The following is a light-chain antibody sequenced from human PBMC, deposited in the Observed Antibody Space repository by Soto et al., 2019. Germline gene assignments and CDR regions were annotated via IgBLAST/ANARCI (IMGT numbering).Light chain of an antibody. V-gene: IGKV3-11*01. CDR2: DAS. CDR3: QQPSNGPLT. J-gene: IGKJ5*01. CDR1: QSVSSY. Sequence: EIVLTQSPATLSLSPGERVTLSCRASQSVSSYFAWYQQKPGQAPRLLIYDASNRATGIPARFSGSGSGTEYALTISSLEPEDFAFYYCQQPSNGPLTFGQGTRLEIK.